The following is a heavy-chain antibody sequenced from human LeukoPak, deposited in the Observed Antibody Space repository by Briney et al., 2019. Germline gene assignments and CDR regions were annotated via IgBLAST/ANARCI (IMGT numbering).Heavy chain of an antibody. CDR3: ARMRSTKMDAFDI. CDR2: MYYSGST. Sequence: PSETLSLTCSVSGDSIRSNDYYWGWIRQPPGKGLEWIGSMYYSGSTYYNPPLKSRVTISVDTSMNQFSLHLISVTAADTAIYYCARMRSTKMDAFDIWGQGTVLTVSS. J-gene: IGHJ3*02. D-gene: IGHD2-8*01. CDR1: GDSIRSNDYY. V-gene: IGHV4-39*07.